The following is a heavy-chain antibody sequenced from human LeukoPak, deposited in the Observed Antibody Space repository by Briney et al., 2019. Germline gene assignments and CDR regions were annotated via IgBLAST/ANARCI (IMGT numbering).Heavy chain of an antibody. CDR3: ARVTYCYDSSGYMGYYFDY. J-gene: IGHJ4*02. CDR2: ISSNGGST. Sequence: GSLRLSCAASGFTFSSYAMHWVRQAPGKGLEYVSAISSNGGSTYYANSVKGRFTISRDNSKNTLYLQMGSLRAEDMAVYYCARVTYCYDSSGYMGYYFDYWGQGTLVTVSS. CDR1: GFTFSSYA. D-gene: IGHD3-22*01. V-gene: IGHV3-64*01.